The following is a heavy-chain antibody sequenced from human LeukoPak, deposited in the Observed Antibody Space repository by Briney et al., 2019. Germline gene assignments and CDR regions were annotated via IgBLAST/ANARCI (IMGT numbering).Heavy chain of an antibody. CDR3: TKDFAY. CDR1: GFSFSGFW. CDR2: IKQDGSDK. Sequence: GGSLRLSCAASGFSFSGFWMSWIRQAPGKGLEWVANIKQDGSDKYYVDSVKGRFSISRDNAKNSLFLQMNSLRAEDTAVYYCTKDFAYWGQGTLVTVSS. J-gene: IGHJ4*02. V-gene: IGHV3-7*01.